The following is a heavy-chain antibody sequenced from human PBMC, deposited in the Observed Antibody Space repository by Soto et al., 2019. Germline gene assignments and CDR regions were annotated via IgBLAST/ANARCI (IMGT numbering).Heavy chain of an antibody. CDR1: GFTFRDYG. J-gene: IGHJ4*02. CDR3: AKDCVGGSNKYYFEY. Sequence: PGGSLRLSCVASGFTFRDYGMHWVRQAPGKGLEWVAGISHHGLKEHYADAVKGRFTISRDKSKKTVYLQLNSLRGDDTAVYYCAKDCVGGSNKYYFEYWGQGTLVTVSS. CDR2: ISHHGLKE. V-gene: IGHV3-30*18. D-gene: IGHD1-26*01.